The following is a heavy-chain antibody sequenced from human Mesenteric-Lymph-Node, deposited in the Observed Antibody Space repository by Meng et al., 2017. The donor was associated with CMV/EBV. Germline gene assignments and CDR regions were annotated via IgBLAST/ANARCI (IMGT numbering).Heavy chain of an antibody. CDR2: VKPNPGNP. V-gene: IGHV7-4-1*02. J-gene: IGHJ4*02. D-gene: IGHD3-10*01. CDR3: ARSSGSDIPCDY. Sequence: CKASGYTFTSLAMNWVRQAPGPGLGGMGWVKPNPGNPTLAQGFTGRFVFSLDTSVSTAYLQISSLKAEDTAVYYCARSSGSDIPCDYWGQGTLVTVSS. CDR1: GYTFTSLA.